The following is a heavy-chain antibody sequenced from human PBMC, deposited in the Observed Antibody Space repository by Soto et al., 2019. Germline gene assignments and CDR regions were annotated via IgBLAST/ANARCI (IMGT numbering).Heavy chain of an antibody. CDR2: IIPNFGTA. Sequence: SVKVSCKASGGTFSSYAISWVRQAPGQGLEWMGGIIPNFGTANYAQKFQGRVTITADKSTSTAYMELSSLRSEDTAVYYCASSTKPGYSGYDLSGYYGMDVWGQGTTVTVSS. CDR1: GGTFSSYA. V-gene: IGHV1-69*06. J-gene: IGHJ6*02. CDR3: ASSTKPGYSGYDLSGYYGMDV. D-gene: IGHD5-12*01.